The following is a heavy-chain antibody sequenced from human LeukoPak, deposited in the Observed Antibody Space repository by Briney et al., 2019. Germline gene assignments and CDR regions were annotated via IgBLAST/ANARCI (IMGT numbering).Heavy chain of an antibody. CDR1: GFTFSSYG. CDR3: AKSLAAAGYYYMDV. D-gene: IGHD6-13*01. Sequence: GGSLRLSCAASGFTFSSYGMHWVRQAPGKGLEWVAVIWYGGSNKYYADSVKGRFTISRDNSKNTLYLQMNSLRAEDTAVYYCAKSLAAAGYYYMDVWGKGTTVTVSS. V-gene: IGHV3-33*08. J-gene: IGHJ6*03. CDR2: IWYGGSNK.